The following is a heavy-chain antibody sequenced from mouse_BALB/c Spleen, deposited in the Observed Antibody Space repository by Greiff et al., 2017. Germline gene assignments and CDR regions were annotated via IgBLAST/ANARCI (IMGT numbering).Heavy chain of an antibody. CDR3: ARYYGNYGAMDY. CDR2: INPYYGST. J-gene: IGHJ4*01. V-gene: IGHV1-39*01. CDR1: GYSFTDYI. D-gene: IGHD2-1*01. Sequence: VQLKQTGPELVKPGASVKISCKASGYSFTDYIMLWVKQSHGKSLEWIGNINPYYGSTSYNLKFKGKATLTVDKSSSTAYMQLNSLTSEDSAVYYCARYYGNYGAMDYWGQGTSVTVSS.